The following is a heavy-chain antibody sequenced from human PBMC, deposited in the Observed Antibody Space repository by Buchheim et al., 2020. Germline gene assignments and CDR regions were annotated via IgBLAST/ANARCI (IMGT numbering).Heavy chain of an antibody. CDR1: GGSFSGYY. D-gene: IGHD5-24*01. CDR3: ARGPLDGYTLVDFDY. J-gene: IGHJ4*02. CDR2: INHSGST. Sequence: QVQLQQWGAGLLKPSETLSLTCAVYGGSFSGYYWSWIRQPPGKGLEWIGEINHSGSTNYNPSLKSRVTISVDTPKNQFSLKLSSVTAADTAVYYCARGPLDGYTLVDFDYWGQGTL. V-gene: IGHV4-34*01.